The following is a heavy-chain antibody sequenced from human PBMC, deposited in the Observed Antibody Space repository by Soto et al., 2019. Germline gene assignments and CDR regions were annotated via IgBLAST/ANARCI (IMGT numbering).Heavy chain of an antibody. Sequence: QVTLKESGPVLVNPTETLTLTCTVSGISLSNARTGVSWIRQPPGKALEWLANIFSNGEKSYNTSLRSRVTISKDTSKSQVVLTLTNMDPVDTATYYCARAIMITFGGVRELDYWGQGILVTVSS. CDR1: GISLSNARTG. J-gene: IGHJ4*02. CDR2: IFSNGEK. D-gene: IGHD3-16*01. V-gene: IGHV2-26*01. CDR3: ARAIMITFGGVRELDY.